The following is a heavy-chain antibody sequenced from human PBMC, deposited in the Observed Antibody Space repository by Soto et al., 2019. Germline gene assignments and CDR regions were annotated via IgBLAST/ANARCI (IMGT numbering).Heavy chain of an antibody. J-gene: IGHJ6*02. CDR1: GFTFSSYG. D-gene: IGHD1-7*01. V-gene: IGHV3-30*18. CDR3: AKDRYAELELRGNDYYYDMDV. CDR2: ISYDGSNI. Sequence: GGSLRLSCAASGFTFSSYGMHWVRQAPGKGLEWVAVISYDGSNIYYADSVKGRFTISRDSSKNTLYLQMNSLRAEDTAVYYCAKDRYAELELRGNDYYYDMDVWGQGTTVTVSS.